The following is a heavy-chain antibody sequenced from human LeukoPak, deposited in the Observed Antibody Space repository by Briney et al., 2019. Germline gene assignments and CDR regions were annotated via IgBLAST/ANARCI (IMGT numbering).Heavy chain of an antibody. CDR3: VREGFYLFDF. J-gene: IGHJ4*01. CDR1: GFTFSSYS. Sequence: GGSLRLSCAASGFTFSSYSMSWVRQVPGRGLEWVANIKQDGSETTYADSVRGRFTIFRDNAKDSVYLQMNSLRAEDSATYYCVREGFYLFDFWGQGTLVTVSS. D-gene: IGHD2/OR15-2a*01. V-gene: IGHV3-7*01. CDR2: IKQDGSET.